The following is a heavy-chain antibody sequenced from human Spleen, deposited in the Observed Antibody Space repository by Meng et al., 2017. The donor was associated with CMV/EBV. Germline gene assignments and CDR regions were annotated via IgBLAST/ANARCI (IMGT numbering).Heavy chain of an antibody. CDR2: IKQDGSEK. CDR3: ARDRRFLSRNGYQGRYWYFDL. D-gene: IGHD5-24*01. J-gene: IGHJ2*01. Sequence: LSLTCAASGFTFSSYWMSWVRQAPGKGLEWVANIKQDGSEKYYVDSVKGRFIISRDNAQNSLYLRMNSLGPEDTAVYYCARDRRFLSRNGYQGRYWYFDLWGRGTLVTVSS. V-gene: IGHV3-7*01. CDR1: GFTFSSYW.